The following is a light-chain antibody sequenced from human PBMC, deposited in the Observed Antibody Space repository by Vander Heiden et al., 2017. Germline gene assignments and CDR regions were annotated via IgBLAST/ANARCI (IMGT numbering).Light chain of an antibody. CDR2: DAS. CDR3: QQRSNWPLT. Sequence: EILLTQSPATLPLSPGERATRSCRASQSVSSYLAWYQQKPGQAPRLLIYDASNRATGIPARFSGSGSGTDFTLTISSLEPEDFAVYYCQQRSNWPLTFGGGTKVEIK. V-gene: IGKV3-11*01. J-gene: IGKJ4*01. CDR1: QSVSSY.